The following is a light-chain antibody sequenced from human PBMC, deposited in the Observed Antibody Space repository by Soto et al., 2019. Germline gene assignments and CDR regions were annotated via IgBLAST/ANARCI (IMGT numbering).Light chain of an antibody. CDR1: SSDVGGYNY. Sequence: QSALTQPRSVSGSPGQSVTISCTGNSSDVGGYNYVSWYQQHPGKAPKLMIYDVSKRPSGVPDRFSGSKSGNTASLTISWLQDEDEDDYYCCSYSGIYTWVFGTGTKVTVL. J-gene: IGLJ1*01. V-gene: IGLV2-11*01. CDR2: DVS. CDR3: CSYSGIYTWV.